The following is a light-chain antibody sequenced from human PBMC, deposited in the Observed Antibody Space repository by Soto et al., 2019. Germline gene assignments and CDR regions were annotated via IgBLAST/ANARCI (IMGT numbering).Light chain of an antibody. Sequence: QSVLTQPASVSGSPGQSVTISCTGTSTDVGGHYYVSWYQHHPGKAPKLIIYDVTDRPSGVSHRSSASKSGNTASLTISRLQTEDEAYYYCTSYTSTSSYVAFGGGTKVTVL. CDR3: TSYTSTSSYVA. CDR2: DVT. J-gene: IGLJ2*01. V-gene: IGLV2-14*01. CDR1: STDVGGHYY.